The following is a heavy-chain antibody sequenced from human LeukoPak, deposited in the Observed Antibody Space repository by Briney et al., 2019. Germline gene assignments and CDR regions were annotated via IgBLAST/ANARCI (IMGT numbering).Heavy chain of an antibody. CDR1: GVSITDNW. CDR2: ILHTGPT. V-gene: IGHV4-4*02. D-gene: IGHD3-10*01. J-gene: IGHJ6*03. Sequence: SETLSLTCAASGVSITDNWWSWVRQPPGKGLEWIGEILHTGPTNFNPSLKSRVTISMDKSKNQLSLRLNSVTAADTAVYYCARMGWGALWFGEDGNMDVWGKGTTVTVSS. CDR3: ARMGWGALWFGEDGNMDV.